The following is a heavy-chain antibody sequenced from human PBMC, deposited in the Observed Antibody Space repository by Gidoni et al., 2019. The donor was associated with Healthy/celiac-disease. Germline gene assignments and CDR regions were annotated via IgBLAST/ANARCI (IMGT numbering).Heavy chain of an antibody. CDR1: GFTFSSYS. D-gene: IGHD1-26*01. CDR3: ARDRDRGWELRAFDI. CDR2: ISSSSSYI. V-gene: IGHV3-21*01. J-gene: IGHJ3*02. Sequence: EVQLVESGGGLVKPGGSLRLSCAASGFTFSSYSMNWVRQAPGKGLAWVSSISSSSSYIYYADSVKGRFTISRDNAKNSLYLQMNSLRAEDTAVYYCARDRDRGWELRAFDIWGQGTMVTVSS.